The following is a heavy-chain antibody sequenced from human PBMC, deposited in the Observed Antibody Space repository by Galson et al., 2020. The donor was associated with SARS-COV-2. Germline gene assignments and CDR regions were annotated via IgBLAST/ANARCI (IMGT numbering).Heavy chain of an antibody. Sequence: GESLKISCAASGFTFSVYWMHWVRQPPGEGLVWVSRISTDGRNTQYADSVKGRFTISRDNAKNTLTLQMNSLRAGDTAMYYCARGSRRDDAFDIWGQGTVVTVSS. CDR3: ARGSRRDDAFDI. J-gene: IGHJ3*02. D-gene: IGHD1-26*01. CDR1: GFTFSVYW. CDR2: ISTDGRNT. V-gene: IGHV3-74*01.